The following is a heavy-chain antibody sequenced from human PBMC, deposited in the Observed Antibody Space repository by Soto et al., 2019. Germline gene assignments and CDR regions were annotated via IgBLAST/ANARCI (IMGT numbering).Heavy chain of an antibody. Sequence: QVQLVQSGAEVKKPGSSVKVSCKASGGTFSSYAISWVRQAPGQGLEWMGGIIPIFGTANYAQKLQGRVTITADESTSTADTELSSLRSEDTAVYYCARDWTASYYFDSWGQGTLVTVSS. CDR3: ARDWTASYYFDS. CDR1: GGTFSSYA. J-gene: IGHJ4*02. V-gene: IGHV1-69*12. D-gene: IGHD2-21*02. CDR2: IIPIFGTA.